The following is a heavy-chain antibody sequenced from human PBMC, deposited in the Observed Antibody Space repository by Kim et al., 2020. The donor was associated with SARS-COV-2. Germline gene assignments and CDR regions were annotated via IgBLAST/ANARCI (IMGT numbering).Heavy chain of an antibody. D-gene: IGHD3-10*01. CDR1: GFTFSSHD. CDR2: VSGSGDRE. Sequence: GGSLRLSCGASGFTFSSHDLQWVRQAPGKGPEWISGVSGSGDREFYAESVKGRFTISRDNSKNTVYLQLNILRAEDTAMYYWVRQVAGRNFDVWGQGTM. J-gene: IGHJ3*01. V-gene: IGHV3-23*01. CDR3: VRQVAGRNFDV.